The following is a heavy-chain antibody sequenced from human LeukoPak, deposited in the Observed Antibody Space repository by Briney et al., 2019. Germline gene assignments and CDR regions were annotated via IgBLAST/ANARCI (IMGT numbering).Heavy chain of an antibody. V-gene: IGHV4-34*01. CDR1: GASFSGYY. J-gene: IGHJ4*02. D-gene: IGHD3-22*01. CDR3: ARGTGYPLIG. CDR2: INHSGST. Sequence: SETLSLTCAVYGASFSGYYWSWIRQPPGKGLEWIGEINHSGSTNHNPSLKSRVTISVDTSKNQFSLKLSSVTAADTAVYYCARGTGYPLIGWGQGTLVTVSS.